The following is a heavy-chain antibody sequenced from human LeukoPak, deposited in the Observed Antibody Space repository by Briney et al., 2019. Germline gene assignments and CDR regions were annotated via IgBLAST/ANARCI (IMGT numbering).Heavy chain of an antibody. CDR3: ARARSSADI. CDR2: IFYSGST. CDR1: GASISSYY. Sequence: SETLSLTCTVSGASISSYYWSWTRQPPGKGLEWIGYIFYSGSTNYNPSLKSRVTISIDTSKNQFSLKLSSVTAADTAVYYCARARSSADIWGQGTMVTVSS. V-gene: IGHV4-59*01. J-gene: IGHJ3*02.